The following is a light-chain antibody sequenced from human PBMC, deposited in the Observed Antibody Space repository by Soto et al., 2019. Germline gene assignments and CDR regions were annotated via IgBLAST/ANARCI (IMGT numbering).Light chain of an antibody. CDR1: QDISSW. CDR3: QQFGSSPWT. J-gene: IGKJ1*01. Sequence: DIQMTQSPSAVSASVGDRVTITCRASQDISSWLSWYQQKPGKAPKLLIYGASSLQSGVPSRFSGSGSETDFTLTISRLEPEDSAVYYCQQFGSSPWTFGQGTKVAIK. CDR2: GAS. V-gene: IGKV1-12*01.